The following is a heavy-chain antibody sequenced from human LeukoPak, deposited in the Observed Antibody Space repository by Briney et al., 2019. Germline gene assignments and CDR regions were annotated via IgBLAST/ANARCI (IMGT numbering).Heavy chain of an antibody. D-gene: IGHD3-3*01. CDR1: GYTFTSYY. CDR2: INPSGGST. CDR3: ASGPPGYDFEVGFDY. Sequence: ASVKVSCKASGYTFTSYYMHWVRQAPGQGLEWMGIINPSGGSTSYAQKFQGRVTMTRDTSTSTVYMELSSLRSEDTAVCYCASGPPGYDFEVGFDYWGQGTLVTVSS. V-gene: IGHV1-46*01. J-gene: IGHJ4*02.